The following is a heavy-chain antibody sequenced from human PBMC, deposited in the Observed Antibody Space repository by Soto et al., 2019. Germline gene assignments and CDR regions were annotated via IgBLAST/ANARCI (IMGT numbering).Heavy chain of an antibody. D-gene: IGHD3-10*01. CDR2: ISAYNGNT. Sequence: QVQLVQSGAEVKKPGASVKVSCKASGYTFTSYGISWVRQAPGQGLEGMGWISAYNGNTNYAQKHQGRVTMTTGTSTSTAYMERTSLRSDDTAVYYCATDYGSASRFDYCGQGTLVTVSS. CDR3: ATDYGSASRFDY. V-gene: IGHV1-18*01. J-gene: IGHJ4*02. CDR1: GYTFTSYG.